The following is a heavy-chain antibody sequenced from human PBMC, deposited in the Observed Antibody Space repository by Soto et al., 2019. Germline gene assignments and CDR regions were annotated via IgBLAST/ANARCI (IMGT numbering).Heavy chain of an antibody. CDR2: ISGSGGST. J-gene: IGHJ4*02. CDR3: AKGVRPFGVVTNFDY. Sequence: TGGSLRLSCAASGFTFSSYAMIRVLQAPGKGLEWVSAISGSGGSTYYADSVKGRFTISRDNSKNTLYLQMNSLRAEDTAVYYCAKGVRPFGVVTNFDYWGQGTLVTVSS. D-gene: IGHD3-3*01. V-gene: IGHV3-23*01. CDR1: GFTFSSYA.